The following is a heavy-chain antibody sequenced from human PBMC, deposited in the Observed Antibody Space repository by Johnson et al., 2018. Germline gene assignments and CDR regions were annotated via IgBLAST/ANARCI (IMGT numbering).Heavy chain of an antibody. J-gene: IGHJ3*02. CDR3: ATETDGFDS. V-gene: IGHV3-30*03. Sequence: VQLVQSGGGVVQPGRSXRLSCAASGFIFSNYAMHWVRQAPGKGLEWVAVILYDGGNKYYAVSVKGRFTISRDNSKNTLYLQMNSLKAEDTAVYSCATETDGFDSWGQGTLVTVSS. CDR2: ILYDGGNK. CDR1: GFIFSNYA.